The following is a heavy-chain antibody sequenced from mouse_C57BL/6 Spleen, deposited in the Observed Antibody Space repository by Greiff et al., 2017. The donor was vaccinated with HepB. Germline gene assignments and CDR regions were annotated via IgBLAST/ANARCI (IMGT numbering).Heavy chain of an antibody. Sequence: QVQLQQPGAELVKPGASVKLSCKASGYTFTSYWMHWVKQRPGQGLEWIGMIHPNSGSTNYNEKFKSKATLTVDKSSSTAYMQLSSLTSEDSAVYYCARENGYYHFDYWGQGTTLTVSS. CDR2: IHPNSGST. D-gene: IGHD2-3*01. V-gene: IGHV1-64*01. CDR1: GYTFTSYW. CDR3: ARENGYYHFDY. J-gene: IGHJ2*01.